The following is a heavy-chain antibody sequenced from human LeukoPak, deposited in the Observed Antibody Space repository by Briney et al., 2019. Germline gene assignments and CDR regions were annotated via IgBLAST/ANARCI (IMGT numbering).Heavy chain of an antibody. Sequence: GGSLRLSCAASGFTFSSYAMHWVRQAPGKGLEYVSAINSNGGSTYYANSVKGRFTISRDNSKNTLYLQMGSLRAEDMAVYYCARGRENYYYYGMDVWGQGTTVTVSS. J-gene: IGHJ6*02. CDR1: GFTFSSYA. V-gene: IGHV3-64*01. CDR3: ARGRENYYYYGMDV. CDR2: INSNGGST.